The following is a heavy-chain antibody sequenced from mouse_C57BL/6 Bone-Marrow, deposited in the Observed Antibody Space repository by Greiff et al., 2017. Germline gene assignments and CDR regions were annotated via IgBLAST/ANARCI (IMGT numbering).Heavy chain of an antibody. Sequence: LQESGAELVRPGASVQISCKASGYTFNGYYMHWVQQTPKQGLEWIGAIYPGNGDTSYNQTLKGQATLSVAKSSSTAYMQLSSLRSEDSAGYYCARTLTYYGGSRGDLAYWGQGTLVTVSA. CDR3: ARTLTYYGGSRGDLAY. D-gene: IGHD1-1*01. CDR2: IYPGNGDT. V-gene: IGHV1-12*01. J-gene: IGHJ3*01. CDR1: GYTFNGYY.